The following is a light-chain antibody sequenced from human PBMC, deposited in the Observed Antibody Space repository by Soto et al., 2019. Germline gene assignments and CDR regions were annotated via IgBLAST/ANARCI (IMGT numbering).Light chain of an antibody. J-gene: IGLJ2*01. CDR1: NSNIGAGYD. Sequence: QSVLAQPPSVSGAPGQRVTISCTGSNSNIGAGYDVHWYHQVPGRAPRLLIFANTNRPSGVPARFSGSKSGTSATLGITGLQTGDEADYYCGTWDSSLSAGLVVFGGGTKLTVL. CDR3: GTWDSSLSAGLVV. CDR2: ANT. V-gene: IGLV1-40*01.